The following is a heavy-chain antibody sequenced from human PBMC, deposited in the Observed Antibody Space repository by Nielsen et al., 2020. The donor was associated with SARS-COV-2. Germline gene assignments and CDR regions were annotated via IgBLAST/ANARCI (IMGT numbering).Heavy chain of an antibody. V-gene: IGHV3-30*03. CDR1: GFTFSSYG. CDR3: ARPVVVYYGMDV. D-gene: IGHD2-15*01. Sequence: SLKISCAASGFTFSSYGMHWVRQAPGKGLEWVAVISYDGSNKYYADSVKGRFTISRDNSKNTLYLQMNSLRAEDTAVYYCARPVVVYYGMDVWGQGTTVTVSS. J-gene: IGHJ6*02. CDR2: ISYDGSNK.